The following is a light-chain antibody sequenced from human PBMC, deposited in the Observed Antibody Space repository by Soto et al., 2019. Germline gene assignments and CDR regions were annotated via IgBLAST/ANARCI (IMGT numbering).Light chain of an antibody. Sequence: EIVLTQSPGTLSLSPGERATLSCRASQSVSSSYLAWYQQKPGQAPRLLIYGASSRATGIPDRFSGSGSWIDFTLTISRLEPEDFAVYYCQQYGSSPYTFGQGTKLEIK. CDR3: QQYGSSPYT. CDR1: QSVSSSY. CDR2: GAS. V-gene: IGKV3-20*01. J-gene: IGKJ2*01.